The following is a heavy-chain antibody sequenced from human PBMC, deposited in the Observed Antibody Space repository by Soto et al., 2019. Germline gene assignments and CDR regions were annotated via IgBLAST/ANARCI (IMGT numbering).Heavy chain of an antibody. D-gene: IGHD6-19*01. V-gene: IGHV1-2*02. CDR1: GYTFSGFY. Sequence: ASVKVSCKASGYTFSGFYMHWVRQAPGQGLEWMGWTNPNSGGTKSAEKFQGRVTMTRDTSISTAYMELSRLTSDDTAVYYCASAAVTGTAGLDFWGQGTKVTVYS. CDR2: TNPNSGGT. CDR3: ASAAVTGTAGLDF. J-gene: IGHJ4*02.